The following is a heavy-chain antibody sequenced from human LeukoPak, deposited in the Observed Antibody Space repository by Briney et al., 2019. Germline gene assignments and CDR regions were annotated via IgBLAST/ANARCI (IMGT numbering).Heavy chain of an antibody. Sequence: GGSLRLSCEASGFTFNTHAMSWVRQAPGKGLEWGASVTSSGRTPYYAASVKGRFTISRDNSKNTLYLQMNSLRGEDTAVYYCAKDRPNFYETSGSYYKIKGDFWGQGSLVTVSS. J-gene: IGHJ4*02. CDR2: VTSSGRTP. CDR3: AKDRPNFYETSGSYYKIKGDF. D-gene: IGHD3-10*01. V-gene: IGHV3-23*01. CDR1: GFTFNTHA.